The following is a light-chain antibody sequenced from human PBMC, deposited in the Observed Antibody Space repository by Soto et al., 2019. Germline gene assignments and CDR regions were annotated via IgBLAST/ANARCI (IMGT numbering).Light chain of an antibody. V-gene: IGKV2-28*01. J-gene: IGKJ1*01. CDR3: MQALQTPRT. Sequence: VMTQSPLSLTVTPGEPASISCKSSQSLQHNNGNTLLDWYMQKPGQSPQLLIYLASRRAPGAPDRVSGSGSGTDFTLRISTVEADDAAIYYCMQALQTPRTFGQGTKVDIK. CDR2: LAS. CDR1: QSLQHNNGNTL.